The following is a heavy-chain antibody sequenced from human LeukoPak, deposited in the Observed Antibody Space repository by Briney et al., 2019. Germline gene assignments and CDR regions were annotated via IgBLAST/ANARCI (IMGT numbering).Heavy chain of an antibody. J-gene: IGHJ4*02. V-gene: IGHV3-48*04. D-gene: IGHD1-26*01. CDR1: GFTFSSYS. Sequence: GGSLSLSCAAPGFTFSSYSMNWVRQAPGKGLEWVSFISSSSSTIYYADSVKGRFTISRDNAKNSLYLQMNSLRAEDTAVYYCARDRGGSYSAIDYWGQGTLVTVSS. CDR3: ARDRGGSYSAIDY. CDR2: ISSSSSTI.